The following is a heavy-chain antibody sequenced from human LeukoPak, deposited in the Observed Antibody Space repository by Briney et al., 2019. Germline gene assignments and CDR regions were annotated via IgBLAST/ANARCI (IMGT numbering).Heavy chain of an antibody. J-gene: IGHJ4*02. D-gene: IGHD6-19*01. V-gene: IGHV3-23*01. CDR1: GFTFSSYA. Sequence: PGASLRLSCAASGFTFSSYAMSWVRQTPGKGLDWVSAIDGSGANTFYADSVKGRFTISRDNSKNTLYLQMNSLRAEDTALYFCVKRTVAGQSDYWGQGTLVTVSS. CDR3: VKRTVAGQSDY. CDR2: IDGSGANT.